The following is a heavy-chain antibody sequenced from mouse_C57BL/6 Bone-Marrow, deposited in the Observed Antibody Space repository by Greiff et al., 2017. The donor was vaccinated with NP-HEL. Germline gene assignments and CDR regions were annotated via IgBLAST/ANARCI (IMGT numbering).Heavy chain of an antibody. CDR2: IDPENGDT. CDR3: TTYYSNYVYFDY. D-gene: IGHD2-5*01. Sequence: VQLQQSGAELVRPGASVKLSCTASGFNIKDDYMHWVKQRPEQGLEWIGWIDPENGDTEYASKFQGKATITADTSSNTSYLQLSSLTSEDTAVYYCTTYYSNYVYFDYWGQGTTLTVSS. J-gene: IGHJ2*01. V-gene: IGHV14-4*01. CDR1: GFNIKDDY.